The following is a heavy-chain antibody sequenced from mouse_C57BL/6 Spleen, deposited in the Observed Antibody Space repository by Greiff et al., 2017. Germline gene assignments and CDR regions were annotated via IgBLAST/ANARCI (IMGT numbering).Heavy chain of an antibody. D-gene: IGHD2-3*01. CDR2: IYPGSGNT. V-gene: IGHV1-76*01. CDR3: ARSEGYSFAY. CDR1: GYTFTDYY. Sequence: VNVVESGAELVRPGASVKLSCKASGYTFTDYYINWVKQRPGQGLEWIARIYPGSGNTYYNEKFKGKATLTAEKSSSTAYMQLSSLTSEDSAVYFCARSEGYSFAYWGQGTLVTVSA. J-gene: IGHJ3*01.